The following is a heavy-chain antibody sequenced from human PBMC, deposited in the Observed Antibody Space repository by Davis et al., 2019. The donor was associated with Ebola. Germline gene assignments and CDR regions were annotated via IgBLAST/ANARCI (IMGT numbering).Heavy chain of an antibody. Sequence: ASVKVSCKVSGYTLTELSMHWVRQAPGKGLEWMGGFDPEDGETIYAQKFQGRVTMTEDTSTDTAYMELSSLRSEDTAVYYCARAHYDFWSASTSDGMDVWGQGTTVTVSS. V-gene: IGHV1-24*01. D-gene: IGHD3-3*01. CDR1: GYTLTELS. CDR2: FDPEDGET. CDR3: ARAHYDFWSASTSDGMDV. J-gene: IGHJ6*02.